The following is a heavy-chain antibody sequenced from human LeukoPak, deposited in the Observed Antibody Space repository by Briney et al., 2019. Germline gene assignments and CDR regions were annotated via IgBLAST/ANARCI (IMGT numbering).Heavy chain of an antibody. CDR1: GITFTTYA. Sequence: PGRSLRLSCAASGITFTTYAMHWVRQAPGKGLEWVAVISYDGSNIYYADSVKGRFTISRDNSKNTLYLQMNSLRAEDTAVYYCASVPAAREYYFDYWGQGTLVTVSS. CDR3: ASVPAAREYYFDY. V-gene: IGHV3-30-3*01. J-gene: IGHJ4*02. CDR2: ISYDGSNI. D-gene: IGHD2-2*01.